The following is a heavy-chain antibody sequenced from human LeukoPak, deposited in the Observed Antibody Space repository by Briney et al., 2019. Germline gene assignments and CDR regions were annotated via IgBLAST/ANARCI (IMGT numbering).Heavy chain of an antibody. D-gene: IGHD1-26*01. CDR3: ARLSGSPHYYGMDV. CDR2: IWYDGSNK. Sequence: GGSLRLSCAASGFTFSSYAMSWVRQAPGKGLEWVAVIWYDGSNKYYADSVKGRFTISRDNSKNTLYLQMNSLRAEDTAVYYCARLSGSPHYYGMDVWGQGTTVTVSS. J-gene: IGHJ6*02. V-gene: IGHV3-33*08. CDR1: GFTFSSYA.